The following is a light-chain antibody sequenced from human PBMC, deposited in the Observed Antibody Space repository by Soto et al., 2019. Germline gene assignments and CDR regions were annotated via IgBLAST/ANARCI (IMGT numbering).Light chain of an antibody. J-gene: IGLJ1*01. CDR1: SGDVGGYNY. CDR2: EVS. Sequence: QSVLTQPASVSGSPGQSITISCTGTSGDVGGYNYVSWYQHHPGKAPKLMIYEVSNRPSGVSNRFSGSKSGNTASLIISGLQAEDEADYYCSSYTSSSTLGYVFGTGTQLTVL. V-gene: IGLV2-14*01. CDR3: SSYTSSSTLGYV.